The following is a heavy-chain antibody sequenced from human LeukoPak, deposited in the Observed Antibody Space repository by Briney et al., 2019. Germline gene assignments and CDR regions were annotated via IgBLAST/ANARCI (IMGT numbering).Heavy chain of an antibody. CDR1: GYTFTSYD. J-gene: IGHJ4*02. Sequence: ASVKVSCKASGYTFTSYDINWVRQATGQGLEWMGWMNPNSGNTGYAQKFQGRVTMTRNTSISTAYMELSSLRSEDTAVYYCVTRSVTTGNYFDYWGQGTLVTVSS. CDR2: MNPNSGNT. CDR3: VTRSVTTGNYFDY. D-gene: IGHD4-11*01. V-gene: IGHV1-8*01.